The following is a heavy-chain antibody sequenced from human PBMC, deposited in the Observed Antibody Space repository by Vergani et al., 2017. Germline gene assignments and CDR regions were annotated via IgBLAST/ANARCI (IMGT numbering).Heavy chain of an antibody. CDR3: AKRPWGSYGIDY. CDR1: GFTFSSYA. D-gene: IGHD3-16*01. CDR2: ISYDGSNK. Sequence: QVQLVESGGGVVQPGRSLRLSCAASGFTFSSYAMHWVRQAPGKGLEWVAVISYDGSNKYYADSVKGRFTISRDNSKNTLYLQMNSLRAEDTAVYYCAKRPWGSYGIDYWGQGTLVTVSS. J-gene: IGHJ4*02. V-gene: IGHV3-30-3*02.